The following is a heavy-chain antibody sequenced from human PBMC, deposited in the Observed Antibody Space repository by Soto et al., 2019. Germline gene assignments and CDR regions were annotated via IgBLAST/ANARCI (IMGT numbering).Heavy chain of an antibody. CDR2: IYYSGST. CDR3: ARHGPIAAAGTVFDY. CDR1: GGSISNYY. J-gene: IGHJ4*02. Sequence: QVQLQESGPGLVKPSETLSLTCTVSGGSISNYYWSWIRQPPGKGLEWIGYIYYSGSTRYNPSLKXRXTXXVDTSKNQFSLKLSSVTAADTVVYYCARHGPIAAAGTVFDYWGQGTLVTVSS. D-gene: IGHD6-13*01. V-gene: IGHV4-59*08.